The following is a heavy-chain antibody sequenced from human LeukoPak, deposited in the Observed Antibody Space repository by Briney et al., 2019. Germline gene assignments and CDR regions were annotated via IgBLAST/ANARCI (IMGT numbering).Heavy chain of an antibody. Sequence: GGSLRLSCAASGFTFSSYSMNWVRQAPGKGLEWVSSISSSSSYIYYADSVKGRFTISRDNAKNSLYLQMNSLKTEDTAVYYCTTGGSTIFQSARPPYYYYMDVWGKGTTVTVSS. J-gene: IGHJ6*03. CDR2: ISSSSSYI. D-gene: IGHD3-9*01. V-gene: IGHV3-21*04. CDR1: GFTFSSYS. CDR3: TTGGSTIFQSARPPYYYYMDV.